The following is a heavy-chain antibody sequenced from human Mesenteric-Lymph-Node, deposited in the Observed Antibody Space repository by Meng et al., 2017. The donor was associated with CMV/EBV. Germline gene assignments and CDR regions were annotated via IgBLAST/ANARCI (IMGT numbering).Heavy chain of an antibody. V-gene: IGHV1-2*02. J-gene: IGHJ4*02. CDR1: GYTFTGYY. CDR3: AREGFYDTSGPLDY. D-gene: IGHD3-22*01. Sequence: ASVKVSCKASGYTFTGYYMHWVRQAPGQGLEWMGWINPNSGGTNFAQKFQGRVTMTRDTSISTAYMELSRLRSDDTAVYYCAREGFYDTSGPLDYWGQGTLVTVSS. CDR2: INPNSGGT.